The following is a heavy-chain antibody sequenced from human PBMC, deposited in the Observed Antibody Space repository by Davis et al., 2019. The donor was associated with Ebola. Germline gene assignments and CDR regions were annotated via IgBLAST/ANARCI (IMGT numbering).Heavy chain of an antibody. CDR1: GYSFTNNW. J-gene: IGHJ3*01. CDR2: IYPGDSDT. D-gene: IGHD2/OR15-2a*01. Sequence: GESLKISCKASGYSFTNNWIAWVRQMPGKGLEWMGLIYPGDSDTTYSPAFQGQVTISVDKSVNTAYLQWRSLTASDTAMYFCAVLPGFCIGTTCNHPFHFWGQGTMVTVSS. V-gene: IGHV5-51*01. CDR3: AVLPGFCIGTTCNHPFHF.